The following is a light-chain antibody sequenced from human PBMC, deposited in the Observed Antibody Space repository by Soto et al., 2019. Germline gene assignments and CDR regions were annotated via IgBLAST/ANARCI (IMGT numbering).Light chain of an antibody. CDR1: QSVSSY. J-gene: IGKJ2*01. CDR3: QHRRNRPPMYT. CDR2: DAS. V-gene: IGKV3-11*01. Sequence: EIVLTQSPATLSLSPGARATLSCRASQSVSSYLAWYQQKPGQAPRLLIYDASNWATAIPARFSGSGSGTDFDLTISSRGPEDFAVYYCQHRRNRPPMYTFGQGTKLEIK.